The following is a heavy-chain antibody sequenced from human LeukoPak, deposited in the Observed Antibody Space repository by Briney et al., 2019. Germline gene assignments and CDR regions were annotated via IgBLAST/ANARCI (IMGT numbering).Heavy chain of an antibody. V-gene: IGHV3-23*01. Sequence: GGSLRLSCAASGFTFSSYAMSWVRQAPGQGLEGVSAISDRGGSTYYADSVKGRFTISRDNSKNTLYLQMNSLRAEDTAVYYCARESSGVEDYALDIWGQGTMVTVSS. CDR1: GFTFSSYA. D-gene: IGHD5-24*01. CDR2: ISDRGGST. CDR3: ARESSGVEDYALDI. J-gene: IGHJ3*02.